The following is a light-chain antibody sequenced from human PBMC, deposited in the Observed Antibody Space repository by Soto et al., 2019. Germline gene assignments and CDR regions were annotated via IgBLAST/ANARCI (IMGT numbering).Light chain of an antibody. Sequence: EIVMAQSPATLSLSPGERATLSCRASQSVNNKLAWYQQKPGQVPRLLIYDVSTRATGIPARFSGSGSGTEFTLTISSLQSEDFAVYYCQQYYNWPPYTFGQGTKVDIK. J-gene: IGKJ2*01. V-gene: IGKV3-15*01. CDR2: DVS. CDR1: QSVNNK. CDR3: QQYYNWPPYT.